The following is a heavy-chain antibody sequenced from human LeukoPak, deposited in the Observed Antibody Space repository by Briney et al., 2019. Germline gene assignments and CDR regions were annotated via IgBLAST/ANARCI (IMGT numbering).Heavy chain of an antibody. CDR2: IGIRGDT. Sequence: GGSLRLSCAASGFTFIDYDMHWVRQVIGKGLEWVSAIGIRGDTHYSGSVKGRFTISRENAESSLYLQMNSLRAEDTAVYYCARGGIQVSSIDEFDYRGQGTLVTVSS. V-gene: IGHV3-13*01. CDR3: ARGGIQVSSIDEFDY. J-gene: IGHJ4*02. CDR1: GFTFIDYD. D-gene: IGHD5/OR15-5a*01.